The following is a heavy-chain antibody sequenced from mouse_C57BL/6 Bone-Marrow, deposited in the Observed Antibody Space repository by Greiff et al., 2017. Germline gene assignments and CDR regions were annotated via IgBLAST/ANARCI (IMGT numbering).Heavy chain of an antibody. CDR2: IYPGSGNT. Sequence: VQRVESGAELVRPGASVKLSCKASGYTFTDYYINWVKQRPGQGLEWIARIYPGSGNTYYNEKFKGKATLTAEKSSSTAYMQLSSLTSEDSAVYFCARGDYGSSYWYVDVWGTGTTVTVSS. V-gene: IGHV1-76*01. CDR3: ARGDYGSSYWYVDV. J-gene: IGHJ1*03. D-gene: IGHD1-1*01. CDR1: GYTFTDYY.